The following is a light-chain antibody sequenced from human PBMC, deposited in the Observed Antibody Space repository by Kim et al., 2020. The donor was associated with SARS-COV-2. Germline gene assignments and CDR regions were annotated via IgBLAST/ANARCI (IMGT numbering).Light chain of an antibody. CDR3: SSYAGSNNWV. Sequence: GQSFTISCTGTSSDVGGYNYVSWYQQHPGKAPKLMIYEVSKRPSGVPDRFSGSKSGNTASLTVSGLQAEDEADYYCSSYAGSNNWVFGGGTKVTVL. V-gene: IGLV2-8*01. CDR2: EVS. CDR1: SSDVGGYNY. J-gene: IGLJ3*02.